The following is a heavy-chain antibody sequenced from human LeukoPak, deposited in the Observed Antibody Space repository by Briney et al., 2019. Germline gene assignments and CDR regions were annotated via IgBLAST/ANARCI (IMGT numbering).Heavy chain of an antibody. CDR3: ARVKSRGNYYYHYGMDV. CDR2: ISYDGSNK. D-gene: IGHD3-10*01. V-gene: IGHV3-30-3*01. Sequence: GGSLRLSCAASGFTFSSYAMHWVRQAPGKGLEWVAVISYDGSNKYYADSVKGRFTISRDNSKNTLYLQMNSLRAEDTAVYYCARVKSRGNYYYHYGMDVWGQGTTVTVSS. J-gene: IGHJ6*02. CDR1: GFTFSSYA.